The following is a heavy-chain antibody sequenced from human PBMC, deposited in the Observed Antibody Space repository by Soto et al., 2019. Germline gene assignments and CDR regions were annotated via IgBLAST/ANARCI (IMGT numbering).Heavy chain of an antibody. Sequence: PSETLSLTCTVSGGSISSSSYYWGWIRQPPGKGLEWIGSIYYSGSTYYNPSPKSRVTISVDTSKNQFSLKLSSVTAADTAVYYCARRAAAAMNYYYGMDVWGQGTTVTVSS. CDR3: ARRAAAAMNYYYGMDV. J-gene: IGHJ6*02. V-gene: IGHV4-39*01. CDR1: GGSISSSSYY. CDR2: IYYSGST. D-gene: IGHD2-2*01.